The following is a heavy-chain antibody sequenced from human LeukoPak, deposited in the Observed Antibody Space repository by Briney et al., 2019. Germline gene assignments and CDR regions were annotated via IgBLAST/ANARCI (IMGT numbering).Heavy chain of an antibody. CDR3: ARVTGYMTEDYFDY. J-gene: IGHJ4*02. D-gene: IGHD6-13*01. Sequence: SETLSLTCTVSGDSISSGDYYWSWIRQPAGKGLEWIGRISSSGSTNYNPSLKSRVTISVDTSKNQFSLKLSSVTAADTAVYYCARVTGYMTEDYFDYWGQGTLITVSS. V-gene: IGHV4-61*02. CDR1: GDSISSGDYY. CDR2: ISSSGST.